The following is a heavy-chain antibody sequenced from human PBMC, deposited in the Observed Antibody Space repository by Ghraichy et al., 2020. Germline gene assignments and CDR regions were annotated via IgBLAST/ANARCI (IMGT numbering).Heavy chain of an antibody. CDR3: AAPRYSSGWYAWYFDL. CDR1: GFTFSSYA. V-gene: IGHV3-23*01. J-gene: IGHJ2*01. D-gene: IGHD6-19*01. CDR2: ISGSGGST. Sequence: GESLNISCAASGFTFSSYAMSWVRQAPGKGLEWVSAISGSGGSTYYADSVKGRFTISRDNSKNTLYLQMNSLRAEDTAVYYCAAPRYSSGWYAWYFDLWGRGTLVTVSS.